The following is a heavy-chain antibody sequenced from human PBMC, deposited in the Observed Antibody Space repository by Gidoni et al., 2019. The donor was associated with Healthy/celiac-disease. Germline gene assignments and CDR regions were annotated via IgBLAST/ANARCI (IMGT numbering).Heavy chain of an antibody. V-gene: IGHV2-5*02. D-gene: IGHD3-3*01. CDR1: GLSLSTSGVG. CDR3: AHAAHYDFWSGYETVPRKNWFDP. J-gene: IGHJ5*02. Sequence: QITLKVSGPTLVKPTQTLTLTCTFPGLSLSTSGVGVGWIRQPPGKALEWLALIYWDDDTRYSPSPKSRLTITKDTSKNQVVLTMTNMDPVDTATYYCAHAAHYDFWSGYETVPRKNWFDPWGQGTLVTVSA. CDR2: IYWDDDT.